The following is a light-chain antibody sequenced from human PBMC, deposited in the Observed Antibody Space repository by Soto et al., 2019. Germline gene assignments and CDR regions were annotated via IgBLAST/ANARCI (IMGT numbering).Light chain of an antibody. CDR1: QSVAKSY. CDR3: QKYADSPLT. Sequence: ETVLTQSPGTVSLSPGESATLSCRASQSVAKSYLAWFQHKPGQAPRLLIYDASSRATGIPDRFSGSGSGTDFTLTVSRLEPEDFAVYYCQKYADSPLTFGGGTKVEIK. CDR2: DAS. J-gene: IGKJ4*01. V-gene: IGKV3-20*01.